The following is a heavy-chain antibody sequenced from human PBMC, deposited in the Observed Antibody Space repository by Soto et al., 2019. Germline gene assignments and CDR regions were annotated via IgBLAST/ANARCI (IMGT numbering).Heavy chain of an antibody. CDR3: ARDQLANYDFWSGYWSY. CDR2: INPSGGST. CDR1: GYTFTSYY. D-gene: IGHD3-3*01. V-gene: IGHV1-46*01. Sequence: ASVKVSCKASGYTFTSYYMHWVRQAPGQGLEWMGIINPSGGSTSYAQKFQGRVTMTRDTSTSTVYMELSSLRSEDTAVYYCARDQLANYDFWSGYWSYWGQGTLVTVSS. J-gene: IGHJ4*02.